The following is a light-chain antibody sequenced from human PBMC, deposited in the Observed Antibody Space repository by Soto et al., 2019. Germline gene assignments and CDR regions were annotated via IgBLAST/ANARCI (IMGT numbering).Light chain of an antibody. J-gene: IGKJ1*01. Sequence: TQAPATLSVSPGETATLSCRASQTIKNNVAWYQLKGGQVPRLLIYGASTRCTDVPARFSGSGSGTEFTLTISSLQSEDFAEYHCQKYNNWTQTCGPGAKVDIK. CDR2: GAS. CDR1: QTIKNN. CDR3: QKYNNWTQT. V-gene: IGKV3-15*01.